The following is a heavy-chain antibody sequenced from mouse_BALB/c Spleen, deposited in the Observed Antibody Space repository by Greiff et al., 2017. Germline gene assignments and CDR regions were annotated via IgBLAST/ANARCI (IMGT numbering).Heavy chain of an antibody. D-gene: IGHD1-1*01. Sequence: EVQLVESGGGLVKPGGSLKLSCAASGFTFSSYAMSWVRQTPEKRLEWVASISSGGSTYYPDSVKGRFTISRDNARNSLYLQMSSLRSEDTAMYYYARPDGRYVEYAMDYWGQGTSVTVSS. CDR3: ARPDGRYVEYAMDY. CDR2: ISSGGST. J-gene: IGHJ4*01. V-gene: IGHV5-6-5*01. CDR1: GFTFSSYA.